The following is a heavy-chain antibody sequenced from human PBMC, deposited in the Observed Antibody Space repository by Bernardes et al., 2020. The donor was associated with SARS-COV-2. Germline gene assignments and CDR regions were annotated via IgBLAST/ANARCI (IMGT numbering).Heavy chain of an antibody. D-gene: IGHD1-26*01. CDR2: IYYSGST. CDR3: ARHGWEQDGFDS. J-gene: IGHJ3*02. Sequence: LSLTCTVPGGSLSSHYWSWIRQPPGKGLEWIGYIYYSGSTNYNPSLKSRVTISVDTSRNQFSLKLSSVTAPDTAVYYWARHGWEQDGFDSWGQGTMVTVSS. CDR1: GGSLSSHY. V-gene: IGHV4-59*08.